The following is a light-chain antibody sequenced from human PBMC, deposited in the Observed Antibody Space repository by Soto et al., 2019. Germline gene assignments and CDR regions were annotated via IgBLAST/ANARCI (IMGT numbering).Light chain of an antibody. CDR1: QSVFSSL. V-gene: IGKV3-20*01. CDR3: QQYATSPWT. Sequence: EIVMTQSPATLSVSPGERATLSCRASQSVFSSLAWFQQRPGQAPRLLIYAASRRATGIPDRFSGSGSGTEFTFTISRLEPEDFAVFYCQQYATSPWTFGQGTKVDIK. CDR2: AAS. J-gene: IGKJ1*01.